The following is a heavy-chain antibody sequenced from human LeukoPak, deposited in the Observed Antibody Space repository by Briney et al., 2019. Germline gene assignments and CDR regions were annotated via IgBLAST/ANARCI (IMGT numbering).Heavy chain of an antibody. CDR1: GGSFSGYY. CDR2: IYYSGRT. CDR3: ARDRSGSSSLNAFDI. V-gene: IGHV4-34*09. J-gene: IGHJ3*02. D-gene: IGHD3-10*01. Sequence: PSETLSLTCAVYGGSFSGYYWSWIRQYPGKGLECIGYIYYSGRTYYNPSLKSRVTISIDTSRSQFSLRLSSVTAADTAVYYCARDRSGSSSLNAFDIWGQGTMVTVS.